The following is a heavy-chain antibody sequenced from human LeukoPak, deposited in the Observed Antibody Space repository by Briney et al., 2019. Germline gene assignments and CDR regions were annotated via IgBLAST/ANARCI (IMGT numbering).Heavy chain of an antibody. V-gene: IGHV4-30-2*01. CDR3: ARDIRGAPPYYYYYMDV. CDR1: GDSIINNIYY. CDR2: INQGGSA. Sequence: SQTLSLTCAVSGDSIINNIYYWNWSRQPPGKGLEWSGYINQGGSAYYNPSLESRVTISVDTSQNRFSLKLNSVTAADTAVYYCARDIRGAPPYYYYYMDVWGEGTTVTVSS. D-gene: IGHD1-26*01. J-gene: IGHJ6*03.